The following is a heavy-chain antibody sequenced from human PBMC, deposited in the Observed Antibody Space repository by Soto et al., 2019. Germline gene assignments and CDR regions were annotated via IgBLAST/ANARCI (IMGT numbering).Heavy chain of an antibody. CDR1: GLTFSSYY. CDR3: ARTQGENYFDY. Sequence: ASVKVSCKASGLTFSSYYMHWVRQAPGQGLEWMGIINPSGGSTTYAQKFQGRVTMTRDTSTSTVYMELSSLRSEDTAVYYCARTQGENYFDYWGQGTLVTVSS. D-gene: IGHD3-16*01. CDR2: INPSGGST. J-gene: IGHJ4*02. V-gene: IGHV1-46*01.